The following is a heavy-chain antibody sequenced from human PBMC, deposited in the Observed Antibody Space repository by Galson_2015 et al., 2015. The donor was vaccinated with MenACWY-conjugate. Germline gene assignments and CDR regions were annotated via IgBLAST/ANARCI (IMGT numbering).Heavy chain of an antibody. CDR3: ARTPYYDILTGYFYFDY. CDR1: GFSVSSNY. CDR2: IYSDGTT. J-gene: IGHJ4*02. Sequence: SLRLSCAASGFSVSSNYMSWVRQAPGKGLEWVSVIYSDGTTYYADSVKGRFTMSRDNSESTLYLHMNSLRAEDTAVYYCARTPYYDILTGYFYFDYWGQGTLVTVSS. D-gene: IGHD3-9*01. V-gene: IGHV3-66*01.